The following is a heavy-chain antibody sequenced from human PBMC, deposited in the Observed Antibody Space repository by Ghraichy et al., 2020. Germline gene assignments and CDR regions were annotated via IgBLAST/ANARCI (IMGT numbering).Heavy chain of an antibody. V-gene: IGHV3-74*01. CDR3: ASSPVTTYGTALDY. J-gene: IGHJ4*02. CDR1: GFTFSTYW. CDR2: LTADGSST. Sequence: GGSLRLSCAASGFTFSTYWMHWVRQAPGKGLMWVSRLTADGSSTVYADSVKGRFTISRDNAKNTLYLQMNSLRAEDTAVYYCASSPVTTYGTALDYWGQGTLVTVSS. D-gene: IGHD4-17*01.